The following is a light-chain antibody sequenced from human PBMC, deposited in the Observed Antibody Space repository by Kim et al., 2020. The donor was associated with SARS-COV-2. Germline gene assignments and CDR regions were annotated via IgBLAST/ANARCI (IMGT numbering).Light chain of an antibody. V-gene: IGKV3-20*01. CDR2: GAS. Sequence: EIVLTQSPGTLSLSPGERATLSCRASLSVGTYLAWYQHKPGQAPRLVIYGASRRATGIPDRFSGSGSGTDFTLTISRLEPEDFAVFYCQQYYYSPGTFGQGTKVDIK. CDR3: QQYYYSPGT. J-gene: IGKJ1*01. CDR1: LSVGTY.